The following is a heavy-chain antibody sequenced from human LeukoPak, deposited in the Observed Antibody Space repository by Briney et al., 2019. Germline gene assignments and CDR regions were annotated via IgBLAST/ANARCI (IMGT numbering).Heavy chain of an antibody. CDR2: INSDASDT. D-gene: IGHD2-2*01. CDR3: ARICSSTDCLIPD. V-gene: IGHV3-74*01. J-gene: IGHJ4*02. CDR1: GFPFSSYW. Sequence: PGGSLRLSCVASGFPFSSYWMTWVRQAPGKGLVWISRINSDASDTNYADFVKGRFTISRDNAKNTVYLQINSLRDEDTAVYYCARICSSTDCLIPDWGQGTLVTVSS.